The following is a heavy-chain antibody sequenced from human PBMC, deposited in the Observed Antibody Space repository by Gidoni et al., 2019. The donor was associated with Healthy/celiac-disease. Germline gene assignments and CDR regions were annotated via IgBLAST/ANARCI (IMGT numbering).Heavy chain of an antibody. Sequence: QVQLVESGGGVVQPGRSLRLSCAASGFTFSSYGMHWVRQAPGKGLEWVAVIWYDGSNKYYADSVKGRFTISRDNSKNTLYLQMNSLRAEDTAVYYCARDLYSSGWHNWNFPSDYWGQGTLVTVSS. CDR3: ARDLYSSGWHNWNFPSDY. J-gene: IGHJ4*02. D-gene: IGHD6-19*01. V-gene: IGHV3-33*01. CDR1: GFTFSSYG. CDR2: IWYDGSNK.